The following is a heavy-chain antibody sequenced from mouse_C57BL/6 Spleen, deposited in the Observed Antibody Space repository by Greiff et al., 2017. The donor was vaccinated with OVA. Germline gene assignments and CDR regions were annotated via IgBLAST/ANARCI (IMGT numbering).Heavy chain of an antibody. CDR3: ARKGLLFDY. J-gene: IGHJ2*01. CDR1: GYTFTSYW. Sequence: QVQLQQPGTELVRPGTSVKLSCKASGYTFTSYWMHWVKQRPGQGLEWIGVIDPSDSYTNYNQKFKGKATLTVDTSSSTAYMQLSSLTSEDSAVYYCARKGLLFDYWGQGTTLTVSS. CDR2: IDPSDSYT. D-gene: IGHD2-10*01. V-gene: IGHV1-59*01.